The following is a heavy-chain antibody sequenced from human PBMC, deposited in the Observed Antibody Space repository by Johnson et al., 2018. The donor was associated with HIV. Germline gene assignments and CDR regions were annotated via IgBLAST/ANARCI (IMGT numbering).Heavy chain of an antibody. D-gene: IGHD6-13*01. CDR2: ISYDGSNK. CDR1: GFTFSSYC. CDR3: AKWSSSWTDAFDI. J-gene: IGHJ3*02. Sequence: QVQLVESGGVVVQPGGSLRLSCAASGFTFSSYCMHWVRQAPGKGLEWVAVISYDGSNKYYADSVKGRFTISRDNAKNSLYLQMNSLRAEDTAVYYCAKWSSSWTDAFDIWGQGTMVTVSS. V-gene: IGHV3-30*18.